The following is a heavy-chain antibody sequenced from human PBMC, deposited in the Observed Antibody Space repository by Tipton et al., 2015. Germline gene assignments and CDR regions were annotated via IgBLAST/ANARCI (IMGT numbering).Heavy chain of an antibody. D-gene: IGHD4-17*01. CDR1: GGSVISGTDY. V-gene: IGHV4-61*01. CDR2: VYYSGST. J-gene: IGHJ4*02. CDR3: ASHYDYGDYFDY. Sequence: TLSLTCTVSGGSVISGTDYWSWIRQPPGKGLEWMGYVYYSGSTDYNPSLKSRVTMSIDTSKNQFSLKLSSVTAADTAVYYCASHYDYGDYFDYWGQGTLVTVSS.